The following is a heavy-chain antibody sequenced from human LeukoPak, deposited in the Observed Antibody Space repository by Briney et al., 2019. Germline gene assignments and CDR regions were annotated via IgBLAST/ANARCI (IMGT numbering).Heavy chain of an antibody. J-gene: IGHJ6*03. CDR1: PFTFSSYG. D-gene: IGHD2/OR15-2a*01. Sequence: GGSLRLSCAASPFTFSSYGMHWVRQAPGKGLEWVAFIRYDGSNKYYADSVKGRFTISRDNSKNTLYLQMNSLRAEDTAVYYCAKDENIVYYYYYMDVWGKGTTVTISS. V-gene: IGHV3-30*02. CDR2: IRYDGSNK. CDR3: AKDENIVYYYYYMDV.